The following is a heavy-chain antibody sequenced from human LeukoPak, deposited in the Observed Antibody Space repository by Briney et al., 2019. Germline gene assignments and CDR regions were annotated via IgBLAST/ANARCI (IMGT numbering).Heavy chain of an antibody. D-gene: IGHD6-13*01. V-gene: IGHV3-53*01. Sequence: GGSLRLSCAASEFSVSDKYMTWVRQAPGKGLEWLSIIYSGGDTHYSDSVKGRFTISRDNSKNTVYLQVNSLRAEDTAVYYCARGPYNSNWYVDYWGQGTLVTVAS. J-gene: IGHJ4*02. CDR3: ARGPYNSNWYVDY. CDR2: IYSGGDT. CDR1: EFSVSDKY.